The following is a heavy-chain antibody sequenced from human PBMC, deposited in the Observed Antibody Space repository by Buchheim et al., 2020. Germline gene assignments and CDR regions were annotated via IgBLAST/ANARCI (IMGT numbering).Heavy chain of an antibody. D-gene: IGHD1-1*01. CDR2: IYYSGST. CDR3: ARLKLERRYNWFDP. CDR1: GGSISSYY. J-gene: IGHJ5*02. V-gene: IGHV4-59*08. Sequence: QVQLQESGPGLVKPSETLSLTCTVSGGSISSYYWSWIRQPPGKGLEWIGYIYYSGSTNYNPPLKSRVTISVDTSKNQFSLKLSSVTAADTAVYYCARLKLERRYNWFDPWGQGTL.